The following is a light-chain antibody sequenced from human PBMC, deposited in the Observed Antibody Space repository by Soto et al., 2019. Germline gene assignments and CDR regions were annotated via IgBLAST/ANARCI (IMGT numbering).Light chain of an antibody. CDR1: QSVSSSY. CDR2: GAS. CDR3: QQYGRSPYT. Sequence: EIVLTQSPGTLSLSPGERATLSCRASQSVSSSYLAWYQQNPGQAPRLLIYGASSRATGIPDRFSGSGSGTDFTLSISRLDPEDFAVYYCQQYGRSPYTFGQGTKLEIK. V-gene: IGKV3-20*01. J-gene: IGKJ2*01.